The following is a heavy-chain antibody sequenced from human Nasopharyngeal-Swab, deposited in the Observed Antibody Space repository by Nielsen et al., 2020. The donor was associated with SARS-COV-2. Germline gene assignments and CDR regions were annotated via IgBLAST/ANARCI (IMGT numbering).Heavy chain of an antibody. D-gene: IGHD3-10*01. CDR3: VRDNYGVDY. CDR2: IHGDGRNT. V-gene: IGHV3-74*01. J-gene: IGHJ4*02. Sequence: LSLTCAASGFTFRTYWMHWVRQAPGKGLEWISEIHGDGRNTNYADSVKGRFTISRDNAKSTLYLQMNSLRVEDTAVYYCVRDNYGVDYWGQGTLVTVSS. CDR1: GFTFRTYW.